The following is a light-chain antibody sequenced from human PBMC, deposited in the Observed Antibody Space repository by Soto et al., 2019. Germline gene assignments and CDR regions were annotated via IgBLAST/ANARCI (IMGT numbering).Light chain of an antibody. CDR3: QHLET. CDR2: GAS. V-gene: IGKV3-20*01. CDR1: QSVSSSY. J-gene: IGKJ1*01. Sequence: EIVLTQSPGTLSLSPGERATLSCRASQSVSSSYLAWYQQKPGQAPRLLIYGASSRATGIPDRFSGSGPGTDFTLTISRLEPEDFAVYYCQHLETFGQGTKVDIK.